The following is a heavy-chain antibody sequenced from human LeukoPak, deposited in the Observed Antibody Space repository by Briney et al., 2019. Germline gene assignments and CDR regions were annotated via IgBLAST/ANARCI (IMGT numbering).Heavy chain of an antibody. CDR2: INHSGST. CDR3: ARESLTGPAGADYYYYGMDV. CDR1: GGSFSGYY. J-gene: IGHJ6*02. Sequence: SETLSLTCAVYGGSFSGYYWSWIRQPPGKGLEWIGEINHSGSTNYNPSLKSRVTISVDTSKNQFSLQLNSVTPEDTAVYYCARESLTGPAGADYYYYGMDVWGQGTTVTVSS. D-gene: IGHD7-27*01. V-gene: IGHV4-34*01.